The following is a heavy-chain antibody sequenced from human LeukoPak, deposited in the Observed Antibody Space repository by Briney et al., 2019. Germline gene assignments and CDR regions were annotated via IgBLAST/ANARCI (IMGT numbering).Heavy chain of an antibody. V-gene: IGHV3-48*02. CDR2: ITGSSSTI. J-gene: IGHJ4*02. CDR1: GFTFSSYS. D-gene: IGHD4-17*01. CDR3: TRERYFGDYPDY. Sequence: PGGSLRLSCAASGFTFSSYSMNWVRQAPGKGLEWVSYITGSSSTIYYADSAKGRFTISRDNAKNSLYLQMNSLRDEDTAVYYCTRERYFGDYPDYWGQGTLVTVSS.